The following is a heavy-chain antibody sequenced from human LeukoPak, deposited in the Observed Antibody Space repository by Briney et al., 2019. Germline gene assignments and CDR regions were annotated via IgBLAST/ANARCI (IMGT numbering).Heavy chain of an antibody. CDR3: AKGEALTMVRGDLLDY. Sequence: GGCPRVSSAAPVFTSSSSALSTVRESARERLGWVSAISGSGGSTYYADSVKGRFTISRDTSKNTLYLHIYRLRAEDTSLYNCAKGEALTMVRGDLLDYWGQGTLVTVSS. D-gene: IGHD3-10*01. CDR1: VFTSSSSA. J-gene: IGHJ4*02. CDR2: ISGSGGST. V-gene: IGHV3-23*01.